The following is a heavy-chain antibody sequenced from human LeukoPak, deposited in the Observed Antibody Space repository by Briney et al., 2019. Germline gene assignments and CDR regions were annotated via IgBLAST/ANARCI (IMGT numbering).Heavy chain of an antibody. CDR3: ARGPYCSSTSCYSLHFQH. CDR2: TNPSGGST. V-gene: IGHV1-46*01. CDR1: GYTFTSYY. J-gene: IGHJ1*01. Sequence: ASVKVSCKASGYTFTSYYMHWVRQAPGQGLEWMGITNPSGGSTSYAQKFQGRVTMTRDMSTSTVYMELSSLRSEDTAVYYCARGPYCSSTSCYSLHFQHWGQGTLVTVSS. D-gene: IGHD2-2*01.